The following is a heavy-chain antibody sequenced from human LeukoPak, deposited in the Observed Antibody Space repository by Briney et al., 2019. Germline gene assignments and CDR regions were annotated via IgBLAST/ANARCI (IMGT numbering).Heavy chain of an antibody. V-gene: IGHV1-18*01. CDR3: ARDFEELSSGYDLGLDY. CDR1: GYTFTSYG. D-gene: IGHD5-12*01. CDR2: ISAYNGNT. J-gene: IGHJ4*02. Sequence: ASVKVSCKASGYTFTSYGISWVRQAPGQGLEWMGWISAYNGNTNYAQRLQGRVTMTTDTSTSTAYMELRSLRSDDTAVYYCARDFEELSSGYDLGLDYWGQGTLVTVSS.